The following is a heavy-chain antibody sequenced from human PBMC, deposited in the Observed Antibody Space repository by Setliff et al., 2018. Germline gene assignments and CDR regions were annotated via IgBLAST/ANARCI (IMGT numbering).Heavy chain of an antibody. CDR2: IKSKADGGTA. CDR1: RFTFSNYA. CDR3: ATRLGDF. V-gene: IGHV3-15*01. J-gene: IGHJ4*02. Sequence: PGGSLRLSCAASRFTFSNYAMNWVRQAPGKGLEWVGRIKSKADGGTADFAAPVKGRFTISRDDSKNTMSLQMNSLKTEDTAVYFCATRLGDFWGQGTLVTVSS.